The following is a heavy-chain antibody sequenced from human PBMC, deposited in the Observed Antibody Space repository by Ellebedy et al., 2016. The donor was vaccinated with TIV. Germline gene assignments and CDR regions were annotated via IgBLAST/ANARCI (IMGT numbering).Heavy chain of an antibody. CDR1: GFTFSSYA. Sequence: PGGSLRLSCAASGFTFSSYAMTWVRQAPGKGLEWVSCISSGAGTYYADSVKGRFTISRDNSKNTLYLQMNSLRAEDTAVYYCARDHRLAEAEYVIWGQGTMVTVSS. D-gene: IGHD1-14*01. J-gene: IGHJ3*02. V-gene: IGHV3-66*01. CDR2: ISSGAGT. CDR3: ARDHRLAEAEYVI.